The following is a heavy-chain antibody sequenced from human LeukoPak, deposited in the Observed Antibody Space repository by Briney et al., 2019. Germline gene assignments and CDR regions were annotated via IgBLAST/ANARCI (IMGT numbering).Heavy chain of an antibody. CDR2: IYWDDDK. V-gene: IGHV2-5*02. Sequence: SGPTLVKPTQTLTLTCTFSGFSLSTHAVGVGWIRQPPGKALEWLALIYWDDDKRYSPSLRSRLTITKDTSKNQAVLTMTNMDPVDTATFYCAHSGVPAAREPFDYWGQGTLVTVSS. J-gene: IGHJ4*02. CDR1: GFSLSTHAVG. CDR3: AHSGVPAAREPFDY. D-gene: IGHD2-2*01.